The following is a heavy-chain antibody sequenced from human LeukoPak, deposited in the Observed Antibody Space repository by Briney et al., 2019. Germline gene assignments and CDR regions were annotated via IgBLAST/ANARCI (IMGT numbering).Heavy chain of an antibody. D-gene: IGHD6-19*01. J-gene: IGHJ5*02. CDR3: ATDRGYSSGWHVNWFDP. CDR2: FDPEDGET. CDR1: GYTLTELS. V-gene: IGHV1-24*01. Sequence: GASVKVSCKVSGYTLTELSMHWVRQAPGKGLEWMGGFDPEDGETIYAQKFQGRVTMTEDTSTDTAYMELSSLRSEDTAVYYCATDRGYSSGWHVNWFDPWGQGTLVTVSS.